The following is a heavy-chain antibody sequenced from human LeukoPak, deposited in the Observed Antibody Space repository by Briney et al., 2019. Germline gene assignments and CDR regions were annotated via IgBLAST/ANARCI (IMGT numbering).Heavy chain of an antibody. D-gene: IGHD3-22*01. CDR3: AKVKWDISSGSLEY. V-gene: IGHV3-23*01. CDR1: GFTFSSYW. Sequence: GGSLRLSCAASGFTFSSYWMNWARQAPGKGLEWVSVISESGGSTDYADSVKGRFTISRDNSRNTLYLQLNSLRAEDTAVYYCAKVKWDISSGSLEYWGQGTLVTVSS. J-gene: IGHJ4*02. CDR2: ISESGGST.